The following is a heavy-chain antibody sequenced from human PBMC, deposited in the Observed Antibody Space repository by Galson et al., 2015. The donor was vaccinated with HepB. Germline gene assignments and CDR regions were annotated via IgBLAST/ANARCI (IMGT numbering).Heavy chain of an antibody. V-gene: IGHV3-30-3*01. J-gene: IGHJ6*03. CDR2: ISYEGSNK. D-gene: IGHD3-10*01. Sequence: SLRLSCAAPGFTFSSYAMHWVRQAPGKGLEWVALISYEGSNKYYADSVEGRFTISRDNSKNTLYLQMNSLRPEDTAVYYCARDGLYITLNYYYYMDVWGKGTTVTVSS. CDR3: ARDGLYITLNYYYYMDV. CDR1: GFTFSSYA.